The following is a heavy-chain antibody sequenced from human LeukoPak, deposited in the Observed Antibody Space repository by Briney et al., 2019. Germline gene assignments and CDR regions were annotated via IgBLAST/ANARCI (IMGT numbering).Heavy chain of an antibody. V-gene: IGHV3-30*18. CDR2: ISYDGSNK. J-gene: IGHJ5*02. CDR1: GFTFSNSG. CDR3: AKDQEDIVVVPDAIRGNWFDP. D-gene: IGHD2-2*01. Sequence: GGSLRLPCAASGFTFSNSGMHWVRQAPGKGLEWGAVISYDGSNKYYADSLKGRFTISRDNSKNTLYLPMNSLRAEDTAVYYCAKDQEDIVVVPDAIRGNWFDPWGQGTLVTVSS.